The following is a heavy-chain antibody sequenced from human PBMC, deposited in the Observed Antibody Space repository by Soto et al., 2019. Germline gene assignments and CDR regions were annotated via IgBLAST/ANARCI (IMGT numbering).Heavy chain of an antibody. D-gene: IGHD3-10*01. CDR3: SSRWGEGRVDY. Sequence: QVQLQASGPGLVKPSGTLSLTCAVSGGSISSSTWRSWGRQPPGKGLEWIGEIYHSRSTNFNPSLPSRVSISVVKARNQFSLYLSSVTAADTAVYYCSSRWGEGRVDYWGQGTLGTVSS. CDR2: IYHSRST. J-gene: IGHJ4*02. CDR1: GGSISSSTW. V-gene: IGHV4-4*02.